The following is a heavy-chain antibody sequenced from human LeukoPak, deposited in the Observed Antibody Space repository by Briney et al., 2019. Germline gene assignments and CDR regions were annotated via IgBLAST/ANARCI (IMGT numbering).Heavy chain of an antibody. J-gene: IGHJ6*02. CDR1: GGSISSYY. D-gene: IGHD2-15*01. CDR3: ARVSTNQCCSGGSCYYYYGMDV. CDR2: IYTSGST. Sequence: SETLSLTCTVSGGSISSYYWSWIRQPAGKGLEWIGRIYTSGSTNYNPSLKSRVTMSVDTSKNQFSLKLSSVTAADTAVYYCARVSTNQCCSGGSCYYYYGMDVWGQGTTVTVSS. V-gene: IGHV4-4*07.